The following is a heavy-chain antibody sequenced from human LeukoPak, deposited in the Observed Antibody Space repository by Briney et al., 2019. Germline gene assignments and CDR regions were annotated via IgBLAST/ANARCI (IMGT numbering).Heavy chain of an antibody. CDR3: ARDSVYATNWYDP. D-gene: IGHD2-8*01. CDR1: GGSISSSN. J-gene: IGHJ5*02. V-gene: IGHV4-59*01. CDR2: ITFSGGT. Sequence: SETLSLTCTVSGGSISSSNWNWIRQAPGKGLEWIGYITFSGGTNYNPSLGSRVTISLDMSKNQLSLKLTSVTAADTAIYYCARDSVYATNWYDPWGQGTLVTVSS.